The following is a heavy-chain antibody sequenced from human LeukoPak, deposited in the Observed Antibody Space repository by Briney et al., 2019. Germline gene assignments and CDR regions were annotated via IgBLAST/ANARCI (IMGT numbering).Heavy chain of an antibody. D-gene: IGHD6-19*01. CDR2: ISSSSSYI. J-gene: IGHJ6*02. CDR3: ARERDEYSSGWYVYYYYYGMDV. CDR1: GFTFSSYS. V-gene: IGHV3-21*01. Sequence: GSLRLSCAASGFTFSSYSMNWVRQAPGKGLEWVSSISSSSSYIYYADSVKGRFTISRDNAKNSLYLQMNSLRAEDTAVYYCARERDEYSSGWYVYYYYYGMDVWGQGTTVTVSS.